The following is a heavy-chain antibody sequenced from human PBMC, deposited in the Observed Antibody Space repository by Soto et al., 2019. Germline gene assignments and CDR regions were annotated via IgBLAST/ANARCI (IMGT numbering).Heavy chain of an antibody. Sequence: QVQLVQSEAEVRKPGASVKVSCKASGYSFTTHGISWVRRAPGHGLEWMGWISAYNGDTHYVQRFPGRLTMTTDTSTSTAYMELRSLTSDDTAVYYCARDPPFSGILRGTPLMDVWGQGTTVTVSS. V-gene: IGHV1-18*04. J-gene: IGHJ6*02. CDR3: ARDPPFSGILRGTPLMDV. CDR2: ISAYNGDT. CDR1: GYSFTTHG. D-gene: IGHD4-17*01.